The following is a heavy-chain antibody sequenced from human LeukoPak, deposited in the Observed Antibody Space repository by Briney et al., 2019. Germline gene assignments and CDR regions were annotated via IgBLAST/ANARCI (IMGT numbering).Heavy chain of an antibody. CDR3: ARAAIAVAGTADAFDI. Sequence: SQTLSLTCAISGDSVSRKSAAWNWIRQSPSRGLEWLGRTYYRSKWYNDYAVSVKSRITINPDTSKNQFSLQLNSVTPEDTAVYCCARAAIAVAGTADAFDIWGQGTMVTVSS. D-gene: IGHD6-19*01. CDR2: TYYRSKWYN. J-gene: IGHJ3*02. CDR1: GDSVSRKSAA. V-gene: IGHV6-1*01.